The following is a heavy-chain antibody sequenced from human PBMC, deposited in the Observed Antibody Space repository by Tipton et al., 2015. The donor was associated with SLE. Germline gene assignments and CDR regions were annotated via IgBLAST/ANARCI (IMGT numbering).Heavy chain of an antibody. J-gene: IGHJ6*02. V-gene: IGHV3-48*01. CDR1: GFTFNSYS. CDR2: ISGSSNTI. CDR3: AKDQHDSGDYGYYGMDV. D-gene: IGHD4-17*01. Sequence: SLRLSCAASGFTFNSYSMNWVRQAPGKGLEWVSYISGSSNTIYYADSVKGRFIISRDNAKNSLYLQLNSLRAEDTAEYYCAKDQHDSGDYGYYGMDVWGQGTTVTVSS.